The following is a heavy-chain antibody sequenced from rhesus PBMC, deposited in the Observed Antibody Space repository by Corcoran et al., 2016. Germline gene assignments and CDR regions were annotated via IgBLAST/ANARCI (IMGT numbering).Heavy chain of an antibody. CDR2: INDIFWST. V-gene: IGHV4-80*01. Sequence: QVQLQESGPGLVKPSETLSLTCTVSGASLRHTWWSWIRQPPGKGLEWIGEINDIFWSTNYNPSLKSRVTISKDTSKNHFSLKLSSVTSADTAVYYCARRQRVHLDYWGQGVLVTVSS. CDR3: ARRQRVHLDY. CDR1: GASLRHTW. J-gene: IGHJ4*01. D-gene: IGHD5-24*01.